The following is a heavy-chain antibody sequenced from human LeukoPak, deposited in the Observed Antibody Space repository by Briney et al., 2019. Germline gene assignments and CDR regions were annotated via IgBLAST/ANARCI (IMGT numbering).Heavy chain of an antibody. J-gene: IGHJ6*04. CDR2: IKQDGSEK. CDR3: ARKAYGLDV. CDR1: GFTFSSYW. V-gene: IGHV3-7*03. Sequence: PGGSLTLSCAPSGFTFSSYWMSWVRQAPGKGLEWVANIKQDGSEKYYVDSVKGRFTISRDNGKKSLYLQMNSLGAEDTAVYYCARKAYGLDVWGKGTTVTVSS.